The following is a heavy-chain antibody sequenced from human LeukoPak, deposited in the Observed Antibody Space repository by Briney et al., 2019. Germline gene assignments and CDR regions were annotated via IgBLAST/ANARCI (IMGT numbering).Heavy chain of an antibody. CDR1: GGTFSSYA. Sequence: GASVKVSCKASGGTFSSYAISWVRQAPGQGLEWMGRIIPIFGTANYAQKFKGRVTITADASTSTAYMELSSLRSEDTAVYYCARTGVPGYYDNSDYYYPLRGGIYYYYMDVWGEGTTVTVSS. CDR2: IIPIFGTA. J-gene: IGHJ6*03. CDR3: ARTGVPGYYDNSDYYYPLRGGIYYYYMDV. D-gene: IGHD3-22*01. V-gene: IGHV1-69*13.